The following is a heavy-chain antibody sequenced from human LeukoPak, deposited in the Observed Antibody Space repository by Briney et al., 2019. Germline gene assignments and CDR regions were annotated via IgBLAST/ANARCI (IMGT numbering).Heavy chain of an antibody. CDR3: ARVPRYDSSGYFFDY. V-gene: IGHV1-46*01. CDR1: GYTFTSYY. Sequence: ASVKVSCKASGYTFTSYYMHWVRQAPGQGLEWMGIINPSGGSTSYAQKFQGRVAMTRDTSTSTVYMELSSLRSEDTAVYYCARVPRYDSSGYFFDYWGQGTLVTVSS. CDR2: INPSGGST. J-gene: IGHJ4*02. D-gene: IGHD3-22*01.